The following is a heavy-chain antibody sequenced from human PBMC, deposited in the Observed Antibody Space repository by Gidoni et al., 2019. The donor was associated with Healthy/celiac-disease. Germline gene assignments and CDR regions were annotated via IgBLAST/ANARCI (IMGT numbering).Heavy chain of an antibody. CDR3: ARGLYCSSTSCYLGWFDP. Sequence: EVQLVESGGGLVQPGGSLSLSCAASGFTFSSYEMNWARKAPGKGLEWVSYISSSGSTIYYADSVKGRFTISRDNAKNSLYLQMNSLRAEDTAVYYCARGLYCSSTSCYLGWFDPWGQGTLVTVSS. CDR2: ISSSGSTI. D-gene: IGHD2-2*01. J-gene: IGHJ5*02. V-gene: IGHV3-48*03. CDR1: GFTFSSYE.